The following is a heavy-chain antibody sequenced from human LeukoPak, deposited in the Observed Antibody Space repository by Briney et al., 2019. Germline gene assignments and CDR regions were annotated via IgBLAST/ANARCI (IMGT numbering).Heavy chain of an antibody. CDR2: ISWNSGAI. J-gene: IGHJ4*02. CDR3: ARVRGYCSSTSTCDDY. D-gene: IGHD2-2*01. CDR1: GFTFDDYA. V-gene: IGHV3-9*01. Sequence: GGSLRLSCAASGFTFDDYAMHWVRQVPGKGLEWVSGISWNSGAIHYADSIKGRFTISRDNAKNSLYLQMNSLRAEDTAVYYCARVRGYCSSTSTCDDYWGQGTLVTVSS.